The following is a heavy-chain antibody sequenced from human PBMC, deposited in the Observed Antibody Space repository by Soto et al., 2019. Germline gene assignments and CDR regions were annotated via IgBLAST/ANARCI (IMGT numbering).Heavy chain of an antibody. CDR3: ARNSHLDN. Sequence: ASVKVSCKASGCTFSSYIISWVRQAPGQGLEWMGWIDPNSGVTDYAQKFQGRVTMTRDTSISTVYMELSRLTSDDTAVYYCARNSHLDNWGQGTPVTVSS. J-gene: IGHJ4*02. V-gene: IGHV1-2*02. D-gene: IGHD1-26*01. CDR2: IDPNSGVT. CDR1: GCTFSSYI.